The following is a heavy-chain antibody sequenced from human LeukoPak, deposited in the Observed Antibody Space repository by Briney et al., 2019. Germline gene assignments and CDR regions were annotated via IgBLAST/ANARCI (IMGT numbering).Heavy chain of an antibody. CDR2: INHSGST. V-gene: IGHV4-34*01. D-gene: IGHD2-2*01. CDR1: GGSFSGYY. J-gene: IGHJ4*03. CDR3: PRAGTGDCSSTSCTVDY. Sequence: SETLSLTCAVYGGSFSGYYWSWIRQPPGKGLEWIGEINHSGSTNYNPSLKSRVTISVDTSKNQFSLKLSSVTAADTAVYYCPRAGTGDCSSTSCTVDYSGHGTLVTVSS.